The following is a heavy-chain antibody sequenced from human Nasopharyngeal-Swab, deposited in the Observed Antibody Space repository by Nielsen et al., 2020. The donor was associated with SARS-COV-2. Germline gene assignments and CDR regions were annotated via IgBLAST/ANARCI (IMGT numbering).Heavy chain of an antibody. CDR3: AKGPGYCSSTSCARKAYFDY. J-gene: IGHJ4*02. CDR1: GFTFSSYA. Sequence: GGSLRLSCAASGFTFSSYAMSWVRQAPGKGLEWVSAISGSGGSTYYADSVKGRFTISRDNSKNTLYLQMNSLGAEDTAVYYCAKGPGYCSSTSCARKAYFDYWGQGTLVTVSS. CDR2: ISGSGGST. D-gene: IGHD2-2*03. V-gene: IGHV3-23*01.